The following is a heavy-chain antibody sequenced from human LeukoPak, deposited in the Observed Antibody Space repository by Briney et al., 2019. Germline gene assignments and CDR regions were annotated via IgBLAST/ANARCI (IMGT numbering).Heavy chain of an antibody. CDR2: IYYSGST. CDR1: GGSISSGDYY. V-gene: IGHV4-30-4*01. J-gene: IGHJ4*02. Sequence: SETLSLTCTVSGGSISSGDYYWSWIRQPPGKGLEWIGYIYYSGSTYYNPSLKSRVTISVDTSKNQFSLKLSSVTAADTAVYYCARHAGLAAAGPIDYWGQGTLVTVSS. D-gene: IGHD6-13*01. CDR3: ARHAGLAAAGPIDY.